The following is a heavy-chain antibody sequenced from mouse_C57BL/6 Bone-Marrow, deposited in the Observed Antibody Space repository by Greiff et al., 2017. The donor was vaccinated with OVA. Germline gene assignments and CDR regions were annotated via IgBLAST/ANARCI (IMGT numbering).Heavy chain of an antibody. D-gene: IGHD1-1*01. J-gene: IGHJ1*01. CDR2: IYPGSGSI. V-gene: IGHV1-55*01. CDR1: GYTFTSYW. CDR3: ARRYYGRSYWYIDV. Sequence: VQLQQSAAELVKPGASVKMSCKASGYTFTSYWITWVKQRPGQGLEWIGYIYPGSGSINYNEKFKSKATLTVDTSSSSAYMQLSNLTSADSAVSYCARRYYGRSYWYIDVWGPGTTGTVST.